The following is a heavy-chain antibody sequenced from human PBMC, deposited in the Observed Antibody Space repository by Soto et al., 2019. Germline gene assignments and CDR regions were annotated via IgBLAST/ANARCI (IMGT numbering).Heavy chain of an antibody. CDR2: IYYSGST. V-gene: IGHV4-31*03. CDR1: GGSISSGGYY. Sequence: PSETLSLTCTVSGGSISSGGYYWSWIRQHPGKGLEWIGYIYYSGSTYYNPSLKSRVTISVDTSKNQFSLKLSSVTAADTAVYYCARDRSHAKTDPEDYYYYGMDVWGQGTTVTVSS. J-gene: IGHJ6*02. CDR3: ARDRSHAKTDPEDYYYYGMDV.